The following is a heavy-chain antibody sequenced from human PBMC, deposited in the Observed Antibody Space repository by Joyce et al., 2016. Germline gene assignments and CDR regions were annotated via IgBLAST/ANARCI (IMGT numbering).Heavy chain of an antibody. V-gene: IGHV3-48*02. CDR2: ITSSSATM. Sequence: EVQLVESGGGLVQPGGSLTLSCAASGFSFSSYSMNWVRQAPGKGLEWVSYITSSSATMSDADSVKGRFTTSRDNAKNSVYLQMNSLRDEDTAVYYCARVRAIFGVGTVFDYWGQGTLVTVSS. CDR3: ARVRAIFGVGTVFDY. D-gene: IGHD3-3*01. CDR1: GFSFSSYS. J-gene: IGHJ4*02.